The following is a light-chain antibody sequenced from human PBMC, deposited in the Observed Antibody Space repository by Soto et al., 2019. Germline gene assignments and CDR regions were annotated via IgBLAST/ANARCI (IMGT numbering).Light chain of an antibody. V-gene: IGKV3-20*01. J-gene: IGKJ1*01. Sequence: EIVLTQSPGTLSLSPGERATLSCRASQSVRNNYLAWYKQKPGQAPRLLIYGASNRTTGIQDRFSGSGSGTDFPLPISRLEPDDFAVYYCPPYGSSSPFGQGTKAEIK. CDR2: GAS. CDR1: QSVRNNY. CDR3: PPYGSSSP.